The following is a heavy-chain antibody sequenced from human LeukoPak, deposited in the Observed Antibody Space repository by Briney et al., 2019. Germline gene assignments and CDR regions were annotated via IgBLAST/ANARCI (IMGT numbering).Heavy chain of an antibody. V-gene: IGHV3-66*01. J-gene: IGHJ6*02. Sequence: QSGGSLRLSCAASGFTVSSNYMSWVRQAPGKGLEWVSVIYSGGSTYYADSVKGRFTISRDNSKNTLYLQMNSLGAEDTAVYYCASVGSGSGYDVYYYYYGMDVWGQGTTVTVSS. CDR1: GFTVSSNY. CDR3: ASVGSGSGYDVYYYYYGMDV. CDR2: IYSGGST. D-gene: IGHD5-12*01.